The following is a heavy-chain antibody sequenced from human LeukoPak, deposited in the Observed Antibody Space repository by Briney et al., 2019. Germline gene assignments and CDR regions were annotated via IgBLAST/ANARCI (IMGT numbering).Heavy chain of an antibody. J-gene: IGHJ5*02. Sequence: SETLSLTCSVSGYAISSGYFWGWIRQPPGKGLEWIGTIYHSGSIYYNPSLKSRVTISVDTSKNQFSLKLSSVTAADTAVYYCARGYSSSWYFNWFDPWGQGTLVTVSS. V-gene: IGHV4-38-2*02. CDR1: GYAISSGYF. CDR3: ARGYSSSWYFNWFDP. CDR2: IYHSGSI. D-gene: IGHD6-13*01.